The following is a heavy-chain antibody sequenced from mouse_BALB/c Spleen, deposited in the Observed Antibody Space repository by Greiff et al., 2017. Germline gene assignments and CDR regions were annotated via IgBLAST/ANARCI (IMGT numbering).Heavy chain of an antibody. CDR3: ASPLLGRGFAY. J-gene: IGHJ3*01. CDR1: GYTFTSYW. Sequence: QVQLQQSGAELAKPGASVKMSCKASGYTFTSYWMHWVKQRPGQGLEWIGYINPSTGYTEYNQKFKDKATLSADKSSSTAYMQLSSLTSEDSAVYYCASPLLGRGFAYWGQGTLVTVSA. V-gene: IGHV1-7*01. D-gene: IGHD4-1*01. CDR2: INPSTGYT.